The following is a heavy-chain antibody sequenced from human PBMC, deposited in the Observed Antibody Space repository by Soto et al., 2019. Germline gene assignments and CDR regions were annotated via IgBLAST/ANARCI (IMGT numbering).Heavy chain of an antibody. D-gene: IGHD6-19*01. CDR1: GYRFTTYW. Sequence: GESLNISCNTSGYRFTTYWINWVRQMPGKGLEWMGRIDPSKSSTKYSPSFRSHVTISADKSISIAYLQWTGLQASDTAIYYCARGSMTTGWDLWGQGTQVTVSS. CDR3: ARGSMTTGWDL. CDR2: IDPSKSST. J-gene: IGHJ5*02. V-gene: IGHV5-10-1*01.